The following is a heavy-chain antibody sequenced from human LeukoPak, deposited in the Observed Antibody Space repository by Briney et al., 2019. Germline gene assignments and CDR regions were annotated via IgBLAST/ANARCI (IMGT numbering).Heavy chain of an antibody. Sequence: GGSLRLSCAASGFTFRSYAMSWVRQAPGKGLEWVSAISGSGGSTYYADSVKGRFTISRDNSENTLYLQMNSLRAEDTAVYYCAKDQGFSSGSPIDYWGQGTLVTVSS. CDR2: ISGSGGST. D-gene: IGHD2-15*01. V-gene: IGHV3-23*01. J-gene: IGHJ4*02. CDR1: GFTFRSYA. CDR3: AKDQGFSSGSPIDY.